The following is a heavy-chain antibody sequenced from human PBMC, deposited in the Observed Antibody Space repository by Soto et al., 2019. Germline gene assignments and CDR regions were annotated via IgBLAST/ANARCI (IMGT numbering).Heavy chain of an antibody. D-gene: IGHD4-17*01. V-gene: IGHV1-69*02. CDR2: IIPILGIA. CDR3: ARGYLTTVSRGGAFDI. CDR1: GGTFSSYT. Sequence: SVKVSCKASGGTFSSYTISWVRQAPGQGLEWMGRIIPILGIANYAQKFQGRVTITADKSTSTAYMELSSLRSEDTAVYYCARGYLTTVSRGGAFDIWGQGTMVTVSS. J-gene: IGHJ3*02.